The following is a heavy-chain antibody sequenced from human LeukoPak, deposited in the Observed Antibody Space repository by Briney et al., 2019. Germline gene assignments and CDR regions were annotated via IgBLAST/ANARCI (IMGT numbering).Heavy chain of an antibody. Sequence: PGGSLRLSCAASGFTFNTNAMSWVRQAPGKGLEWVSSISSSRSYIYYADSVKGRFTISRDNAKNSLYLQMNSLRAEDTAMYYCARDRSELIDYWGQGTLVTVSS. D-gene: IGHD6-25*01. V-gene: IGHV3-21*01. CDR2: ISSSRSYI. CDR3: ARDRSELIDY. CDR1: GFTFNTNA. J-gene: IGHJ4*02.